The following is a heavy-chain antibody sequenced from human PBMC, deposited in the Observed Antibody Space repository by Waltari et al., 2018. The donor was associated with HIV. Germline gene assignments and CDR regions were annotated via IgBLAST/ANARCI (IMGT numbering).Heavy chain of an antibody. V-gene: IGHV4-39*01. CDR3: ARQRGSGLWYFDL. Sequence: QSQLQESDPGLVKPSETLSLTCTVSGGSISSNYYFWAWVRQPPGKGLEWIGTISHTGVTTYYSPSLTSRVIISVDTSKDQSDLRLSSMTATDTAVYYCARQRGSGLWYFDLWGRGTLVSVSS. D-gene: IGHD3-10*01. CDR2: ISHTGVTT. J-gene: IGHJ2*01. CDR1: GGSISSNYYF.